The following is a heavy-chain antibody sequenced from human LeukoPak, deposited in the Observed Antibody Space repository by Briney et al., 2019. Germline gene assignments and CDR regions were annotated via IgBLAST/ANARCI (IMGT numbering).Heavy chain of an antibody. CDR1: GFSFSSYA. D-gene: IGHD4-23*01. J-gene: IGHJ4*02. CDR3: AKVPSNSWL. CDR2: ISGSSSRI. Sequence: GGSLRLSCSASGFSFSSYAMSWVRQVPGKGLEWVSGISGSSSRIFYVDSVKGRFTISRDNSKNTLYLQMNSLTAEDTAIYYCAKVPSNSWLWGRGTLVTVSS. V-gene: IGHV3-23*01.